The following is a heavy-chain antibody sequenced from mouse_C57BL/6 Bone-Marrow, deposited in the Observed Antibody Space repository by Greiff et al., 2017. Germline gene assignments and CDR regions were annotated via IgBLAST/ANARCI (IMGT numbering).Heavy chain of an antibody. Sequence: EVKVEESGAELVRPGASVKLSCTASGFNIKDYYMNWVKQRPEQGLEWIGRIDPEDGDTEYAPKFQGKATMTADTSSNTAYLQLSSLTSEDTSVYYCTDDYEGYFDYWGQGTTLTVSS. J-gene: IGHJ2*01. D-gene: IGHD2-4*01. CDR3: TDDYEGYFDY. V-gene: IGHV14-1*01. CDR2: IDPEDGDT. CDR1: GFNIKDYY.